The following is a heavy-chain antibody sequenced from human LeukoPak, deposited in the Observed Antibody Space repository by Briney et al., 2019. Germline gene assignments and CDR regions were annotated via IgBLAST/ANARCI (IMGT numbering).Heavy chain of an antibody. D-gene: IGHD6-19*01. J-gene: IGHJ4*02. CDR2: ISGSGGST. Sequence: HPGGSLSLSCAASGFTFSSYAMSWVRQAPGKGLEWVSGISGSGGSTYYADSVKGRFTISRDNSKNTMSMQMKSLRAEDTAVYYCANSLDLAVTGNDYWGQGTLVTVSS. CDR1: GFTFSSYA. V-gene: IGHV3-23*01. CDR3: ANSLDLAVTGNDY.